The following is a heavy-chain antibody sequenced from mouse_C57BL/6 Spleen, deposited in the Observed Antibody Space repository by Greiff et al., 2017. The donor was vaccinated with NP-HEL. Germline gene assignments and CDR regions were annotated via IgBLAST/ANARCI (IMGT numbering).Heavy chain of an antibody. Sequence: EVQLVESGAELVKPGASVKLSCTASGFTITDYYMHWVKQRPEQGLEWIGRIDPEDGETKYAPNFQGKAIITADTSSNTAYLQLSSLTSDDTAVYYCARDYDSSTAYWGQGTLVTVSA. CDR3: ARDYDSSTAY. CDR1: GFTITDYY. D-gene: IGHD1-1*01. J-gene: IGHJ3*01. CDR2: IDPEDGET. V-gene: IGHV14-2*01.